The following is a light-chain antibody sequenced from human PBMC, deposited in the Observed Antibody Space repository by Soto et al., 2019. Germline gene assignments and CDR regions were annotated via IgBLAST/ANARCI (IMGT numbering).Light chain of an antibody. CDR2: GNN. CDR3: QSYASSLSANFV. V-gene: IGLV1-40*01. J-gene: IGLJ1*01. Sequence: QSVLTQPPSVSGAPGQRVTISCTGSTSNIGAGYDVHWYQQFPGKAPKLLIYGNNNRPSGVPDRFSGSKPGTSASLTITGLRADDEADYYCQSYASSLSANFVFGTGTKLTVL. CDR1: TSNIGAGYD.